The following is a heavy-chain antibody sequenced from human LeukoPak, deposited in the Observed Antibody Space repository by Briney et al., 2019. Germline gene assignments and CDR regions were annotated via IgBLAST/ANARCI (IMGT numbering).Heavy chain of an antibody. V-gene: IGHV3-30*02. CDR2: IRYDGSNK. D-gene: IGHD5-18*01. Sequence: GGSLRLSCAASGFTFSSYGMHWVRQAPGKGLEWVAFIRYDGSNKYYADSVKGRFTISRDNSKNTLYLQMNSLRAEDTAVYYCAREAHAIHGTAMAQDCFDYWGQGTLVTVSS. CDR3: AREAHAIHGTAMAQDCFDY. CDR1: GFTFSSYG. J-gene: IGHJ4*02.